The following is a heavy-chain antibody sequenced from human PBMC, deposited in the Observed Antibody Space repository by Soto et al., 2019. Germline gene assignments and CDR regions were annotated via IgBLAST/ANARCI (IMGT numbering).Heavy chain of an antibody. CDR3: ASTQVYCSGGSCYPDAFDI. CDR1: GFTFSSYS. D-gene: IGHD2-15*01. V-gene: IGHV3-21*01. J-gene: IGHJ3*02. Sequence: PGGSLRLSCAASGFTFSSYSMNWVRQAPGKGLEWVSSISSSSSYIYYADPVKGRFTISRDNAKNSLYLQMNSLRAEDTAVYYCASTQVYCSGGSCYPDAFDIWGQGTMVTVSS. CDR2: ISSSSSYI.